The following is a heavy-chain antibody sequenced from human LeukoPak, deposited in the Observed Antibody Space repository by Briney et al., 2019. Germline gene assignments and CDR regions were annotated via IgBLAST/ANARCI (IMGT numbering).Heavy chain of an antibody. J-gene: IGHJ4*02. Sequence: GGSLRLSCAASGFTFSRYGMTWVRQAPGKGLEWVSTISDTGASTYYADSVKDRSTISRDNSKNTLYLQMSGLRAEDTAIYYCATGAYFEYWGQGALVTVSS. CDR2: ISDTGAST. CDR1: GFTFSRYG. V-gene: IGHV3-23*01. CDR3: ATGAYFEY.